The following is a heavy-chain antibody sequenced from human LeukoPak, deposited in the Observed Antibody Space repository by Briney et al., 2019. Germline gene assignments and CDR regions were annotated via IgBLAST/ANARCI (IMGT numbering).Heavy chain of an antibody. D-gene: IGHD1-7*01. CDR1: GYSISSGNY. J-gene: IGHJ3*02. V-gene: IGHV4-38-2*02. CDR2: IYHIGTT. Sequence: SETLSLTCSVSGYSISSGNYGCWIRQTPGEDLEWIGSIYHIGTTNSNPSLKSRVTISIGTSENEVSLRLSSVTAADTAPYYCVRGSSNYPMRGFDIWGPGTLVTVSS. CDR3: VRGSSNYPMRGFDI.